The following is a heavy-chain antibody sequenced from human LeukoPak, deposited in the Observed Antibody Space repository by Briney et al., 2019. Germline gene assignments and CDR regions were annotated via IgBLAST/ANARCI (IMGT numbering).Heavy chain of an antibody. CDR1: GFTFSSYN. J-gene: IGHJ4*02. CDR3: ARGRSGFGHDY. V-gene: IGHV3-48*04. CDR2: ISSSRSAI. D-gene: IGHD6-25*01. Sequence: GGSLRLSCAASGFTFSSYNMNWVHQAPGKGLEWVSYISSSRSAIYYADSVKGRFTISRDNAKNSLYLQMNSLRAEDTVVYYCARGRSGFGHDYWGQGTLVTVSS.